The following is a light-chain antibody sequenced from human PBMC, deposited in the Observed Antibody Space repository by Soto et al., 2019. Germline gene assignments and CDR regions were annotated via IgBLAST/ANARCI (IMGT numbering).Light chain of an antibody. CDR2: EVS. CDR3: SSYTSSSTLYA. V-gene: IGLV2-14*01. J-gene: IGLJ1*01. CDR1: SSDVGGYNY. Sequence: QSALTQPASVSGSPGQSITISCTGTSSDVGGYNYVSWYQQHPGKAPKLMIYEVSNRPSGVSNRFSGSKSGNTASLTISGLQAEDEADYYCSSYTSSSTLYAFGTRTKVTVL.